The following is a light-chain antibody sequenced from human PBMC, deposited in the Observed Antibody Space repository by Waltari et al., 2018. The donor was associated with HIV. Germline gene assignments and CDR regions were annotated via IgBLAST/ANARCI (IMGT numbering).Light chain of an antibody. V-gene: IGLV2-14*03. CDR1: SSDGGGYNY. J-gene: IGLJ2*01. CDR2: YVT. CDR3: ISYTSSSTLV. Sequence: QSALTQPASVSGSPGQSLTVSCTGTSSDGGGYNYFYWYQQHPGKAPKLMISYVTYRPSGVSNRFSGSKSGNTASLTISGLQAEDEADYYCISYTSSSTLVFGGGTKVTVL.